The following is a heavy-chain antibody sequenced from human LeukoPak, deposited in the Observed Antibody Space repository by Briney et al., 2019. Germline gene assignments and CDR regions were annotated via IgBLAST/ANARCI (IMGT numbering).Heavy chain of an antibody. J-gene: IGHJ4*02. CDR1: GYTFTGNY. CDR2: INPNSGGP. CDR3: ARDRYDFWSGPVDY. D-gene: IGHD3-3*01. Sequence: GASVKVSCKASGYTFTGNYIHWVRQAPGQGLEWMGWINPNSGGPNYAQKFRGRVTMTLDTSISTAYMELSRLTSDDTAVYYCARDRYDFWSGPVDYWGQGTLVTVSS. V-gene: IGHV1-2*02.